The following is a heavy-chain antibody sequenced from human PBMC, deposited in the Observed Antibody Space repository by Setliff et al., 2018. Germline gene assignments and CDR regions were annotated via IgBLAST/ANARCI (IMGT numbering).Heavy chain of an antibody. CDR1: GFTFSSYS. J-gene: IGHJ6*02. V-gene: IGHV3-21*01. D-gene: IGHD6-13*01. Sequence: PGGSLRLSCAASGFTFSSYSMNWVRQAPGKGLEWVSSISSSSSYIYYADSVKGRFTISRDNAKNSLYLQMNSLRAEDTAVYYCAIGSYSSSWNYYYYGMDVWGQGTTVTVSS. CDR3: AIGSYSSSWNYYYYGMDV. CDR2: ISSSSSYI.